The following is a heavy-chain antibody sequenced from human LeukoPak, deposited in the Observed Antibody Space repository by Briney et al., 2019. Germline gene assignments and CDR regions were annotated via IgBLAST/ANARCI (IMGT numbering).Heavy chain of an antibody. CDR3: ARDRWGLLGGDF. CDR1: GFSFSTYW. D-gene: IGHD2-8*01. CDR2: ITQDGSEK. J-gene: IGHJ4*02. Sequence: GGSLRLSCAASGFSFSTYWMSWVRQAPGIGLEWVASITQDGSEKYYVDSVKGRFTISRDNAKNSLYLQMNSLRAEDTAVYYCARDRWGLLGGDFWGQGTLVTVSS. V-gene: IGHV3-7*04.